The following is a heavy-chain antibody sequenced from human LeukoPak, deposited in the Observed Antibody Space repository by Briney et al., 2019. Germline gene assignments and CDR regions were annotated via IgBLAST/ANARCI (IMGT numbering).Heavy chain of an antibody. CDR1: GFTFSSYG. CDR3: ARDRGSYLKPLYYFDY. J-gene: IGHJ4*02. V-gene: IGHV3-33*01. Sequence: GGSLRLSCAASGFTFSSYGMHWVRQAPGKGLEWVAVIWYDGSNKYYADSVKGRFTISRGNSKNTLYLQMNSLRAEDTAVYYCARDRGSYLKPLYYFDYWGQGTRVTVSS. CDR2: IWYDGSNK. D-gene: IGHD1-26*01.